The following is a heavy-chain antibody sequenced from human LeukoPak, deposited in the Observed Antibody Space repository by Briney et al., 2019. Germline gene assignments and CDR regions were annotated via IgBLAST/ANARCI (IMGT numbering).Heavy chain of an antibody. J-gene: IGHJ5*02. D-gene: IGHD1-14*01. CDR2: MNPNSGNT. Sequence: ASVKVSCKTSGGNSNFFAINWVRQATGQGLEWMGWMNPNSGNTGYAQKFQGRVTMTRNTSISTAYMELSSLRSEDTAVYYCARASFVPRKTRFDPWGQGTLVTVSS. CDR1: GGNSNFFA. CDR3: ARASFVPRKTRFDP. V-gene: IGHV1-8*02.